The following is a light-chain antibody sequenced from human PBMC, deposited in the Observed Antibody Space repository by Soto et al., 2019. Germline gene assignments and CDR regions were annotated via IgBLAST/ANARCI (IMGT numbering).Light chain of an antibody. Sequence: EIVLTQSPGTLSLSPGERATLSCRASQSVSSNYLACYQQNRGQAPRLIIYGASNRATGIQDRFSGSGSATDFTLTISRLEPEDFAVYYCQQYGSSGTFGQGTKVDIK. CDR3: QQYGSSGT. V-gene: IGKV3-20*01. CDR2: GAS. J-gene: IGKJ1*01. CDR1: QSVSSNY.